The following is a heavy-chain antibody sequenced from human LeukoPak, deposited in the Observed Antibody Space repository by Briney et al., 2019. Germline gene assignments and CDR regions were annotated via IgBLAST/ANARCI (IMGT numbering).Heavy chain of an antibody. D-gene: IGHD3-22*01. J-gene: IGHJ3*02. CDR1: GGSISSGGYY. V-gene: IGHV4-31*03. CDR2: IYYSGST. Sequence: SETLSLTCTVSGGSISSGGYYWSWIRQHPGKGLEWIGYIYYSGSTYYNPSLKSRVTISVDTSKNQFSLKLSSVTAADTAVYYCARGFYSSGCTLPRDAFDIWGQGTMVTVSS. CDR3: ARGFYSSGCTLPRDAFDI.